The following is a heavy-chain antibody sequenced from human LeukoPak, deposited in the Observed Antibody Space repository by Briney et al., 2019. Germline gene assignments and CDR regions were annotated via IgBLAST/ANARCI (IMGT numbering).Heavy chain of an antibody. Sequence: GESLEISCKGSGYSFTSYWIGWVRQMPGKGLEWMGIIYPGDSDTRYSPSFQGQVTISADKSISTAYLQCSSLKASDTAMYYCARVRFFLTDAFDIWGQGTMVTVSS. D-gene: IGHD3-3*01. V-gene: IGHV5-51*01. CDR1: GYSFTSYW. CDR3: ARVRFFLTDAFDI. CDR2: IYPGDSDT. J-gene: IGHJ3*02.